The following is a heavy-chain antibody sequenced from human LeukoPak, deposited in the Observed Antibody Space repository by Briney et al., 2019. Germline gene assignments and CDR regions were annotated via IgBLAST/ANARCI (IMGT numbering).Heavy chain of an antibody. V-gene: IGHV4-59*11. CDR1: GGSISSHY. CDR3: ARDSYDYDSHFEDVFDS. D-gene: IGHD3-22*01. CDR2: IYYSGST. Sequence: SETLSLTCTVSGGSISSHYWSWIRQPPGKGLEWIGYIYYSGSTNYNPSLKSRVTISVDTSKNQFSLKLSSVTAADTALYYCARDSYDYDSHFEDVFDSWGQGTMVTVSS. J-gene: IGHJ3*01.